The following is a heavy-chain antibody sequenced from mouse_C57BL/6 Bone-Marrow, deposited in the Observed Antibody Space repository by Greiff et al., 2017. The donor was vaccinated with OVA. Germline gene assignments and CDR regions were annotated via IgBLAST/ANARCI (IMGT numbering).Heavy chain of an antibody. CDR2: IDPSDSYT. V-gene: IGHV1-50*01. CDR3: ARWGDPAWFAY. CDR1: GYTFTSYW. J-gene: IGHJ3*01. Sequence: VQLQQPGAELVKPGASVKLSCKASGYTFTSYWMQWVKQRPGQGLEWIGEIDPSDSYTNYNQKFKGKATLTVDTSSSTAYMQLSSLTSEDSAVYYCARWGDPAWFAYWGQGTLVTVSA.